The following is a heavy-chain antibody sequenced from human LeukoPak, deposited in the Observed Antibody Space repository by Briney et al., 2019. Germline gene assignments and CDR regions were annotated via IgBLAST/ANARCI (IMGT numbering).Heavy chain of an antibody. J-gene: IGHJ3*02. CDR3: ASKGISHAFDI. V-gene: IGHV3-66*01. D-gene: IGHD3-3*02. Sequence: GGSLRLSCVVSGFSVRNNYVSWVRQAPGKGLEWVSVIYAGDTIHYADSVKGRFTISRDNSKNTVYLQMNSLRAEDTALYYCASKGISHAFDIWGQGTMVTVSS. CDR1: GFSVRNNY. CDR2: IYAGDTI.